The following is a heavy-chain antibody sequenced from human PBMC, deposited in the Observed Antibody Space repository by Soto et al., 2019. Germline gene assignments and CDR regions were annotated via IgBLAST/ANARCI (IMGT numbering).Heavy chain of an antibody. CDR1: GFSFSNHD. V-gene: IGHV3-13*01. J-gene: IGHJ3*01. Sequence: EVQLVESGGDLVQPGGSLRLSCAASGFSFSNHDMHWVRQPKGKGLEWVSGITTGGNAYFADSVKGRFSISRENAKNSFYLQTSSLRAEDTAMYYCVRVNADAYDVWGQGTMVTVSS. CDR3: VRVNADAYDV. CDR2: ITTGGNA.